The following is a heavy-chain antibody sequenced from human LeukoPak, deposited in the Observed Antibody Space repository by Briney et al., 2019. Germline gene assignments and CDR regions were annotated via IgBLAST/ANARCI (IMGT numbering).Heavy chain of an antibody. V-gene: IGHV4-31*03. CDR1: GGSISSGGYY. CDR2: IYYSGST. CDR3: ARVTQNPVVTARSFEY. J-gene: IGHJ4*02. D-gene: IGHD2-21*02. Sequence: PSQTLSLTCTVSGGSISSGGYYWSWIRQHPGKGLEWIGYIYYSGSTYYNPSLKSRVTISVDTSKNQFSLKLSSVTAADTAVYYCARVTQNPVVTARSFEYWGQGTLVTVSS.